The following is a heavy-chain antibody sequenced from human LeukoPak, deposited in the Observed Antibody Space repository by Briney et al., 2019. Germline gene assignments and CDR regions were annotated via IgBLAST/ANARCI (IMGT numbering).Heavy chain of an antibody. J-gene: IGHJ6*02. D-gene: IGHD1-1*01. CDR2: INPSGGST. CDR1: GYTFTSHY. Sequence: ASVKVSCKASGYTFTSHYMHWVRQAPGQGLEWMGIINPSGGSTSYAQKFQGRVTMTRDTSTSTVYMELSSLRSEDTAVYYCAREEGYGQYGDYGMDVWGQGTTVTVSS. V-gene: IGHV1-46*01. CDR3: AREEGYGQYGDYGMDV.